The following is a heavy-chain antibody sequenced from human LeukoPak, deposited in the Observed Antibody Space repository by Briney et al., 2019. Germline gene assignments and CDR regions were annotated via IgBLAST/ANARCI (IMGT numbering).Heavy chain of an antibody. V-gene: IGHV3-43*02. J-gene: IGHJ4*02. CDR3: AKARRSGTHYSDFDF. CDR2: ISGDGGTT. D-gene: IGHD1-26*01. Sequence: PGGSLRLSCAASGFTFDEYAMYWVRQAPGKGLEGVSVISGDGGTTSYADSVKGRFTITRDNSENSLNLQMKSLRTEDTALYYCAKARRSGTHYSDFDFWGQGTLVTVSS. CDR1: GFTFDEYA.